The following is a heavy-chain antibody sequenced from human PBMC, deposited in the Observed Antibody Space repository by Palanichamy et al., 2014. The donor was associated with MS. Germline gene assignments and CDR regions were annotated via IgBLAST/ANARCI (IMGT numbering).Heavy chain of an antibody. CDR3: ARESDSSGYYLGWLDP. Sequence: QVQLQESGPGLVKPSETLSLTCTVSGGSISSYYWSWVRQPPGKGLEWIGYVYYTGSTNYNPSLKSRVTISVDTSKNQFSLRLTSVTAADTAVYYCARESDSSGYYLGWLDPWGQGTLVTVSS. J-gene: IGHJ5*02. CDR2: VYYTGST. V-gene: IGHV4-59*01. CDR1: GGSISSYY. D-gene: IGHD3-22*01.